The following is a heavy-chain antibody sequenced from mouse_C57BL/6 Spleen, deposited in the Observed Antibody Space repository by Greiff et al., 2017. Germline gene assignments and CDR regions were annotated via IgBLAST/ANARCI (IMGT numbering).Heavy chain of an antibody. Sequence: QVQLQQSGPGLVKPSQSLFLTCSITGFPITSGYYWIWIRQSPGKPLEWMGYIPHSGETFYNPSLQSPISITRETSKNQFFLQLKSVTTEKTAMDYCAGDGGEIPLAAYWGQGTLVTVSA. CDR3: AGDGGEIPLAAY. CDR2: IPHSGET. V-gene: IGHV12-3*01. CDR1: GFPITSGYY. J-gene: IGHJ3*01. D-gene: IGHD5-1-1*01.